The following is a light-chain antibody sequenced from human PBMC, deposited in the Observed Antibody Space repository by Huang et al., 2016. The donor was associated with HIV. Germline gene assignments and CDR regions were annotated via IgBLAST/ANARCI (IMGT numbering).Light chain of an antibody. CDR1: HDISNC. Sequence: DIQMTQSPSSLSASVGDRVTITCQASHDISNCLNWYQQKPGKAPKLLIYDTSNLETGVPSRFSGSGSGTDFTFTISNLQPEDIATYYCQQCDNLPFTFGHGTKADIK. J-gene: IGKJ3*01. CDR2: DTS. CDR3: QQCDNLPFT. V-gene: IGKV1-33*01.